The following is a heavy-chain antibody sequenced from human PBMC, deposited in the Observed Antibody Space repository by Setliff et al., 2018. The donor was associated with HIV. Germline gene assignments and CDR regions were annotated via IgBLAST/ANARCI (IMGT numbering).Heavy chain of an antibody. CDR2: LNTDGSST. D-gene: IGHD3-10*01. J-gene: IGHJ4*02. V-gene: IGHV3-74*03. CDR1: GFTFSSYW. CDR3: ARGYYGSDLQNAMDV. Sequence: PGGSLRLSCAASGFTFSSYWMHWVRQAPGKGLVWVSRLNTDGSSTKYADSVKGRFTISRDNAKNTLYLQMDGLRGEDTAVYYCARGYYGSDLQNAMDVWGQGTLVTVSS.